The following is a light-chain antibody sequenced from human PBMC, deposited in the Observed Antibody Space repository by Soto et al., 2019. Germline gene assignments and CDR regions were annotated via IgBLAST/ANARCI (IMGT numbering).Light chain of an antibody. CDR3: QQYGSSPT. V-gene: IGKV3-20*01. CDR1: QTVSSSY. J-gene: IGKJ3*01. CDR2: GAS. Sequence: VLTQSPATLSLSPGERATLSCRASQTVSSSYLAWYHHKPGQAPRLLIYGASSRPTGVPRRFVGSGSGTDFTLTISRLDPEAFAVYYCQQYGSSPTFGPGTTIDVK.